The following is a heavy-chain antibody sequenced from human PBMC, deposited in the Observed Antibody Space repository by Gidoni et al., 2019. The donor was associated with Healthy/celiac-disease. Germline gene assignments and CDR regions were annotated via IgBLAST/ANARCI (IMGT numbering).Heavy chain of an antibody. CDR2: ISYDGSNK. V-gene: IGHV3-30*19. CDR3: AREAQIRYFDWLLAF. D-gene: IGHD3-9*01. Sequence: QVQLVESGGGVVQPGRSLRLSCAAPGFPFSSYGMHWVRQAPGKGLEWVAVISYDGSNKYYADSVKGRFTISRDNSKNTLYLQMNSLRAEDTAVYYCAREAQIRYFDWLLAFWGQGTLVTVSS. J-gene: IGHJ4*02. CDR1: GFPFSSYG.